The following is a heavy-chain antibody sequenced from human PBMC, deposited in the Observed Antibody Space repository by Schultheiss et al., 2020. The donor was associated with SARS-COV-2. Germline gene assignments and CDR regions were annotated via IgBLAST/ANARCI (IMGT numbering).Heavy chain of an antibody. CDR2: IDWDDDK. V-gene: IGHV2-70*01. D-gene: IGHD3-22*01. CDR1: GFSLSTSGMC. Sequence: SGPTLVKPTQTLTLTCTFSGFSLSTSGMCVSWIRQPPGKALEWLALIDWDDDKYYSTSLKTRLTISKDTSKNQVVLTMTNMDPVDTATYYCARIQRHYYDSSGYRAAGYYYYGMDVWGQGTTVTVSS. CDR3: ARIQRHYYDSSGYRAAGYYYYGMDV. J-gene: IGHJ6*02.